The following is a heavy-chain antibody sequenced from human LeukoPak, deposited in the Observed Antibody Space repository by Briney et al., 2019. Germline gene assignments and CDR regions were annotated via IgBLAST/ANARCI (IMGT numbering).Heavy chain of an antibody. CDR1: GFTFSSYW. CDR3: ARDYLDSSGAHYDY. D-gene: IGHD3-22*01. V-gene: IGHV3-7*01. Sequence: PGGSLRLSCGASGFTFSSYWMSWVRQAPGKGLECVANINGESEKRYVDSVKGRFTISRDNAKNSLYLQMNSLRVEDTAIYYCARDYLDSSGAHYDYWGQGTLVTVSS. J-gene: IGHJ4*02. CDR2: INGESEK.